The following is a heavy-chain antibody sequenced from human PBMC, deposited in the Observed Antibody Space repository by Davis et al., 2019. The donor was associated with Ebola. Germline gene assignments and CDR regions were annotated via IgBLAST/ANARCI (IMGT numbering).Heavy chain of an antibody. CDR3: ARWRIGREYIDL. CDR2: IYHSGNT. Sequence: PSETLSLTCAVSGDSIKSSHWWRWVRQAPEKGLEWIGEIYHSGNTRYNPSLKSRVIISVDKSKNQFSLNLTSVTVADTAVYYCARWRIGREYIDLWGQGTQVTVS. CDR1: GDSIKSSHW. J-gene: IGHJ4*02. V-gene: IGHV4-4*02. D-gene: IGHD4-23*01.